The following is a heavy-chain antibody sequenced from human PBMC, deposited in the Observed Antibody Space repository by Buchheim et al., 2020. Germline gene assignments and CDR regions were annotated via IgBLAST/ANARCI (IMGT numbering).Heavy chain of an antibody. CDR3: ASYSSTWAYYYYGMDV. CDR2: IYYSGST. D-gene: IGHD6-13*01. J-gene: IGHJ6*02. Sequence: QLQLQESGPGLVKPSETLSLTCTVSGGSISSSNYYWGWIRQPPGKGLEWIGSIYYSGSTYYNPSLKSRVTISVDPSKNQFSLKLSSVTAADTAVYYCASYSSTWAYYYYGMDVWGQGTT. V-gene: IGHV4-39*07. CDR1: GGSISSSNYY.